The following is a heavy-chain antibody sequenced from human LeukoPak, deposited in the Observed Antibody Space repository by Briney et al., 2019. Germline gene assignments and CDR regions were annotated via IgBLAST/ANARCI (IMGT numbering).Heavy chain of an antibody. CDR2: IRGTGVGSGSDV. J-gene: IGHJ4*02. D-gene: IGHD7-27*01. CDR1: GFTFSDHL. V-gene: IGHV3-21*01. CDR3: SRDDIWGFDY. Sequence: GGSLRLSCAASGFTFSDHLMNWVRQAPRKGLEWISNIRGTGVGSGSDVYYADSVRGRFTISRDDAKNSLFLQMNSLRVDDTAFYYCSRDDIWGFDYWGQGALVTVSS.